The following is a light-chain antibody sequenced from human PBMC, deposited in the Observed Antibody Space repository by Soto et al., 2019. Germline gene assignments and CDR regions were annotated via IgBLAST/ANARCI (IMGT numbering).Light chain of an antibody. CDR2: KTS. CDR3: QQYNSYPYT. CDR1: QSFNTW. J-gene: IGKJ2*01. Sequence: DVQMTQSPSSLSPSVGDRVTITCRAGQSFNTWLAWYQQKPGKAPKLLIYKTSILESGVPSRFSGSGSGTEFTLTISSLQPEDSATYYCQQYNSYPYTFGQGTKLEIK. V-gene: IGKV1-5*03.